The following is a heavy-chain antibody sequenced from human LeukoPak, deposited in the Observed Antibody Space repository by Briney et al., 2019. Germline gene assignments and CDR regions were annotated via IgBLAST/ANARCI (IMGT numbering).Heavy chain of an antibody. CDR3: AKDPVKGTVASFFDY. Sequence: GRSLRLSCAASGFTFDDYAMHWVRQAPGKGLEWVSGISWNSGSIGYADSVKGRFTISRDNAKNSLYLQMNSLRAEDTALYYCAKDPVKGTVASFFDYWGQGTLVTVSS. V-gene: IGHV3-9*01. J-gene: IGHJ4*02. D-gene: IGHD5-12*01. CDR1: GFTFDDYA. CDR2: ISWNSGSI.